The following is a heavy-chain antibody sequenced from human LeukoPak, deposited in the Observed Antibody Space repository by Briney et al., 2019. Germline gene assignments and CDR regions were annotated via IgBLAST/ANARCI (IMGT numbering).Heavy chain of an antibody. CDR1: GFTFSSYW. D-gene: IGHD3-10*01. CDR3: AKNSGSGSYSTLDY. Sequence: PGGSLRLSCAASGFTFSSYWMHWVRQIPGKGLEWVSSVSGSGGITSYADSVKGRFTISRDTSKNTLYLQMSSLRAEDTAVYYCAKNSGSGSYSTLDYWGQGTLVTVSS. CDR2: VSGSGGIT. J-gene: IGHJ4*02. V-gene: IGHV3-23*01.